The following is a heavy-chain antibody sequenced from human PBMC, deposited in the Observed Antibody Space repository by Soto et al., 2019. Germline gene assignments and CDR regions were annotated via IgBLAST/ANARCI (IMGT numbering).Heavy chain of an antibody. Sequence: SVKVSCKASGGTFSSYAISWVRQAPGQGLEWMGGIIPIFGTANYAQKFQGRVTITADKSTSTAYMELSSLRSEDTAVYYCARDSGYCSSTSCPRGPYYYYGMDVWGQGTTVTVSS. CDR2: IIPIFGTA. CDR1: GGTFSSYA. V-gene: IGHV1-69*06. D-gene: IGHD2-2*03. CDR3: ARDSGYCSSTSCPRGPYYYYGMDV. J-gene: IGHJ6*02.